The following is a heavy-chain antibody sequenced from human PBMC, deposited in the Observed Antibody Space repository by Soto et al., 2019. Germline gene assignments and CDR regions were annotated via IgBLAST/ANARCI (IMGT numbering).Heavy chain of an antibody. CDR2: ISDDGSNK. CDR1: GFTFSSYG. V-gene: IGHV3-30*18. Sequence: QVQLVESGGGVVQPGRSLRLSCAASGFTFSSYGMHWVRQAPGKGLERVAVISDDGSNKYYADPVKSRLTIYRDNSKNTLYLQMNSLRAEDTAVYYCAKESSIAARFSGFDYWGQGTLVTVSS. J-gene: IGHJ4*02. CDR3: AKESSIAARFSGFDY. D-gene: IGHD6-6*01.